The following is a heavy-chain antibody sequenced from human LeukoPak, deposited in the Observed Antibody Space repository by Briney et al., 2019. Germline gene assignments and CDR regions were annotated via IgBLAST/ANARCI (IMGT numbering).Heavy chain of an antibody. CDR1: GGSISSYY. V-gene: IGHV4-59*08. Sequence: SETLSLTCTVSGGSISSYYWSWIRQPPGKGLEWIGYIYYSGSTNYNPSLKSRVTISVDTSKNQFSLKLSSVTAADTAVYYCARHRRGWYYFDYWGQGALVTVSS. J-gene: IGHJ4*02. D-gene: IGHD6-19*01. CDR3: ARHRRGWYYFDY. CDR2: IYYSGST.